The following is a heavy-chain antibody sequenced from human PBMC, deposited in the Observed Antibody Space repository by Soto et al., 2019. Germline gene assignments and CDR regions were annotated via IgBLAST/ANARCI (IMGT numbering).Heavy chain of an antibody. CDR1: GGSISSGGYY. J-gene: IGHJ5*02. CDR2: TFYSGDT. V-gene: IGHV4-31*03. D-gene: IGHD4-17*01. CDR3: ARVQPYDYGANTGWLDP. Sequence: QVQLQESGPGLVNPSQTLSLTCTVSGGSISSGGYYWSWIRQHPGKVLEWIGYTFYSGDTYYNPSLKSRTIISVDTSKNQFSLTLTSLTAADTAVYYCARVQPYDYGANTGWLDPWGQGTLVTVSS.